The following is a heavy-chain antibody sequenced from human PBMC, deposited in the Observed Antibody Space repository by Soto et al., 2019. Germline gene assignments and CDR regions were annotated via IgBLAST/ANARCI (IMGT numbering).Heavy chain of an antibody. CDR1: GFTFSSYA. CDR3: AKYDDFWSGYPQPVMDV. V-gene: IGHV3-23*01. Sequence: PGGSLRLSCAASGFTFSSYAMSWVRQAPGKGLEWVSAISGSGGSTYYADSVKGRFTISRDNSKNTLYLQMNSLRAEDTAVYYCAKYDDFWSGYPQPVMDVWGQGTTVTVSS. D-gene: IGHD3-3*01. J-gene: IGHJ6*02. CDR2: ISGSGGST.